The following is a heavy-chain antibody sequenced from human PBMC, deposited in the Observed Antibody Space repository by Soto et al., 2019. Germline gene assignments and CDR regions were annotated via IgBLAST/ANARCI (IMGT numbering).Heavy chain of an antibody. J-gene: IGHJ4*02. CDR3: ARDFTSSGGVY. V-gene: IGHV3-48*03. Sequence: GGSLRLSCAASGFTFSSYEMNWVRQAPGKGLEWVSYISSSGSTIYYADSVKGRFTISRDNAKNSLYLQMNSLRAEDTAVYYCARDFTSSGGVYWGQGTLVTVSS. CDR1: GFTFSSYE. D-gene: IGHD6-19*01. CDR2: ISSSGSTI.